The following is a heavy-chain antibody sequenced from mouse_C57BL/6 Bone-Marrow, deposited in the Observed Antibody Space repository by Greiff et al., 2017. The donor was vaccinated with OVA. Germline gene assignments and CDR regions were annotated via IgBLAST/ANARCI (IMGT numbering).Heavy chain of an antibody. CDR2: ISSGGDYI. CDR1: GFTFSSYA. D-gene: IGHD1-1*01. V-gene: IGHV5-9-1*02. J-gene: IGHJ3*01. Sequence: EVKVVESGEGLVKPGGSLKLSCAASGFTFSSYAMSWVRQTPEKRLEWVAYISSGGDYISYADTVKGRFTISRDNARNTLYLQMSSLKSEDTAMYYCTRDGIYYAWFAYWGQGTLVTVSA. CDR3: TRDGIYYAWFAY.